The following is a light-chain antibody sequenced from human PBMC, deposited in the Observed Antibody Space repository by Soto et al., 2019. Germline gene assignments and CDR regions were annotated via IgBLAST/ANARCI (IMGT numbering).Light chain of an antibody. Sequence: QSVLTQPPSVSGARGQRVTISCTGNSSNIGTGYDVHWYQLLPRTAPKLLIYANNNRPSGVPDRFSGSRSGTSASLAITGLQAEDEAEYYCQSSDSSLSASVVFGGGTKLTVL. CDR2: ANN. J-gene: IGLJ2*01. CDR3: QSSDSSLSASVV. V-gene: IGLV1-40*01. CDR1: SSNIGTGYD.